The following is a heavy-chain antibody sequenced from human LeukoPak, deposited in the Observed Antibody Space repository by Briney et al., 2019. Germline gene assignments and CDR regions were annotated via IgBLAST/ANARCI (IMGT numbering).Heavy chain of an antibody. D-gene: IGHD5-18*01. CDR3: ARDPSGTAMVTGWFDP. J-gene: IGHJ5*02. CDR1: GFTFSSYS. CDR2: ISSSGSTI. V-gene: IGHV3-48*04. Sequence: GGSLRLSCAASGFTFSSYSMNWVRQAPGKGLEWVSYISSSGSTIYYADSVKGRFTISRDNAKNSLYLQMNSLRAEDTAVYYCARDPSGTAMVTGWFDPWGQGTLVTVSS.